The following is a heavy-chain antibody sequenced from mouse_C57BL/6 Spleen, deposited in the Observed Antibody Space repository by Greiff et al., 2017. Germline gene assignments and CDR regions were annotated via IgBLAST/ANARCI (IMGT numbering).Heavy chain of an antibody. CDR3: ERDDDDSYAMDY. Sequence: VQLKQSGPGLVQPSQSLSLTCSVPGYSITSGYYWNWIRQFPGNKLEWMGYISYDGSNNYNPSLNNRIAITRDTSKNQFFLKLNSVTTEDTATDYCERDDDDSYAMDYWGQGTSVTVSS. D-gene: IGHD2-4*01. V-gene: IGHV3-6*01. J-gene: IGHJ4*01. CDR1: GYSITSGYY. CDR2: ISYDGSN.